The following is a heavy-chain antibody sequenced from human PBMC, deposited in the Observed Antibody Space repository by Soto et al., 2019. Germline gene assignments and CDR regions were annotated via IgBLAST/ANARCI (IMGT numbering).Heavy chain of an antibody. V-gene: IGHV4-39*07. CDR2: IYHSGST. CDR3: ARVPDR. D-gene: IGHD2-2*01. CDR1: GVSIRLSSFY. J-gene: IGHJ5*02. Sequence: SETLSLTCNVSGVSIRLSSFYWGWIRQSPGKGLEWIGSIYHSGSTYYNPSLKSRVTISVDRSKNQFSLKLSSVTAADTAVYYCARVPDRWGQGTLVTVSS.